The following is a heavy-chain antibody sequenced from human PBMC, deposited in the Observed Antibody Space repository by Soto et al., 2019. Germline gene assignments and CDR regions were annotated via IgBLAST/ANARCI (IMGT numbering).Heavy chain of an antibody. CDR3: ASPYDYVWGSYRYDGMDV. D-gene: IGHD3-16*02. J-gene: IGHJ6*02. Sequence: ASVKVSCKASGYTFTSYAMHWVRQAPGQRLEWMGWINAGNGNTKYSQKFQGRVTITRDTSASTAYMELSSLRSEDTAVYYCASPYDYVWGSYRYDGMDVWGQGTTVTVSS. V-gene: IGHV1-3*01. CDR2: INAGNGNT. CDR1: GYTFTSYA.